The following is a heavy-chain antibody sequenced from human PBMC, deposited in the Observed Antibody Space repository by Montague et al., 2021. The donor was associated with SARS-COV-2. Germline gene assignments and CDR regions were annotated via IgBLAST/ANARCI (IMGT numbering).Heavy chain of an antibody. CDR3: ARVGVYGGRIYYYFYGLDD. J-gene: IGHJ6*02. Sequence: SETLSLTCSVSGYSVNSGYYWAWIRQPPGKGLEWIGSVRQSGSTYFTPSLASRVSMSVDTSRNQFPLTLTSVTAADTARYYCARVGVYGGRIYYYFYGLDDWGQGTAVTVSS. V-gene: IGHV4-38-2*02. CDR2: VRQSGST. CDR1: GYSVNSGYY. D-gene: IGHD3-10*01.